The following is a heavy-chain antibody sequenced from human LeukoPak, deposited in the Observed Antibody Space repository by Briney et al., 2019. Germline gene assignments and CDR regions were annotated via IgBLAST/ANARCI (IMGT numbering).Heavy chain of an antibody. CDR2: ISSSSSTI. D-gene: IGHD2-15*01. Sequence: GGSLRLSCAASGFTFSSYSVNWVRQAPGKGLEWVSYISSSSSTIYYADSVKGRFTISRDNAKNSLYLQMNSLRAEDTAVYYCARERFVVVVAATIFDYWGQGTLVTVSS. V-gene: IGHV3-48*01. CDR1: GFTFSSYS. CDR3: ARERFVVVVAATIFDY. J-gene: IGHJ4*02.